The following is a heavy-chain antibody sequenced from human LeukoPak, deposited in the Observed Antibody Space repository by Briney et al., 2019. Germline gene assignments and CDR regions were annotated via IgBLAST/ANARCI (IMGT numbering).Heavy chain of an antibody. D-gene: IGHD3-22*01. CDR1: GFTFSSYA. V-gene: IGHV3-23*01. CDR3: AKDGSITMIVVVITEFDY. J-gene: IGHJ4*02. CDR2: ISGSGGST. Sequence: GGSLRLSRAASGFTFSSYAMSWVRQAPGKGLEWVSAISGSGGSTYYADSVKGRFTISRDNSKNTLYLQMNSLRAEDTAVYYCAKDGSITMIVVVITEFDYWGQGTLVTVSS.